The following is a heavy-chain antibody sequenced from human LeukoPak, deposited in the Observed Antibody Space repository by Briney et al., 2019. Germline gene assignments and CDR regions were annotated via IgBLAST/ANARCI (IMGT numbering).Heavy chain of an antibody. J-gene: IGHJ2*01. Sequence: PSETLSLTCTVSGGSISSYYWSWIRQPPGKGLEWIGYIYYSGSTNYNPSLKSRVTISVDTSKNQFSLKLSSVTAADTAVYYCAGHKVHDFGGSDWYFDLWGRGTLVTVSS. D-gene: IGHD4-23*01. V-gene: IGHV4-59*08. CDR3: AGHKVHDFGGSDWYFDL. CDR2: IYYSGST. CDR1: GGSISSYY.